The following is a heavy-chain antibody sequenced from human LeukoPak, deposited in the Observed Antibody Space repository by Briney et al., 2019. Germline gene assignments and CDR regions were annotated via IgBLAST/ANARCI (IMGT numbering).Heavy chain of an antibody. J-gene: IGHJ4*02. CDR2: INHSGST. CDR1: GGSFSGYY. V-gene: IGHV4-34*01. CDR3: ARLGPGNSEVDY. Sequence: SETLSLTCAVYGGSFSGYYWSWIRQPPGKGLEWIGEINHSGSTNYNPSLKSRVTISVDTSKKQFSLKLRSVTAADTAVYYCARLGPGNSEVDYWGQGTLVTVSS. D-gene: IGHD4-23*01.